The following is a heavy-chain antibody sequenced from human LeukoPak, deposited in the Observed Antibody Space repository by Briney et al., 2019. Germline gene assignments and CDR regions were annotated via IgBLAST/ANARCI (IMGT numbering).Heavy chain of an antibody. CDR1: GGSFSGYY. CDR2: INHSGST. Sequence: PSETLSLTCAVYGGSFSGYYWSWIRQPPEKGLEWIGEINHSGSTNYNPSLKSRVTISVDTSKNQFSLKLSSVTAADTAVYYCARGRLNDFWSGYFKGNPFDYWGQGTLVTVSS. V-gene: IGHV4-34*01. J-gene: IGHJ4*02. D-gene: IGHD3-3*01. CDR3: ARGRLNDFWSGYFKGNPFDY.